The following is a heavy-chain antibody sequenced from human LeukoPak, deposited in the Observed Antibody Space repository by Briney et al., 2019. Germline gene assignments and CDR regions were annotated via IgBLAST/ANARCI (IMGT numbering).Heavy chain of an antibody. CDR1: GYTFTGDY. CDR2: INPISGGT. D-gene: IGHD3-9*01. Sequence: ASVKVSCKASGYTFTGDYIHWVRQAPGQGLEWMGWINPISGGTNYAQKFQCTVTMTSDTTSSTAYMELSRLRSGDTAVYYCARAHPSLLRYFDWLPDYWGQGTLVTVPS. J-gene: IGHJ4*02. V-gene: IGHV1-2*02. CDR3: ARAHPSLLRYFDWLPDY.